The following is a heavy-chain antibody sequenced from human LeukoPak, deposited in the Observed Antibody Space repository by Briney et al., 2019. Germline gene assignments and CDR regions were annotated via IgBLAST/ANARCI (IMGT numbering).Heavy chain of an antibody. Sequence: ASVKVSCKASGYTFTGYYIYWVRQAPGQGLEWMGWINPNSGGTNYAQKFQGRVTMTRDTSFSTAYMELSRLRSDDTAVYYCARPKTWLQPELDHWGQGTLVTVSS. CDR3: ARPKTWLQPELDH. D-gene: IGHD5-24*01. CDR1: GYTFTGYY. J-gene: IGHJ4*02. CDR2: INPNSGGT. V-gene: IGHV1-2*02.